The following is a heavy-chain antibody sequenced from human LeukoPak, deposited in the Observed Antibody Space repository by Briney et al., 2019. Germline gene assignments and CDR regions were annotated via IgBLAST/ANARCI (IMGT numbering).Heavy chain of an antibody. Sequence: GGSLRLSCAASGFTFSSYSMNWVRQAPGKGLEWVSSISSSSSYIYYADSVKGRFTISRDNAKNSLYLQMNSLRVEDTAVYYCASPALYCGGDCFASWGQGILVTVSS. CDR1: GFTFSSYS. J-gene: IGHJ1*01. CDR2: ISSSSSYI. D-gene: IGHD2-21*02. CDR3: ASPALYCGGDCFAS. V-gene: IGHV3-21*01.